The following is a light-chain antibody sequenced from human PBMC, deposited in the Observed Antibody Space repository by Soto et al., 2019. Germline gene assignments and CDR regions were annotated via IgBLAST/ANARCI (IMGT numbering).Light chain of an antibody. CDR1: QSVSSNY. J-gene: IGKJ1*01. CDR3: QQYDTSPRT. Sequence: DIGLTQSPGTMSLSPGERATLSCRASQSVSSNYLAWYQQKRGQAPRILIYGESSRATGIPTRFSGSGAGTGFMLTSSRLEPEGLAVYYCQQYDTSPRTFGQGTKGEI. V-gene: IGKV3-20*01. CDR2: GES.